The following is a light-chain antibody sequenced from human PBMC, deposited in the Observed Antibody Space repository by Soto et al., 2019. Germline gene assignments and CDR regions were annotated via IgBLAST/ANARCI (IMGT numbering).Light chain of an antibody. V-gene: IGLV2-14*03. CDR1: SRDVGGYNS. J-gene: IGLJ2*01. Sequence: QSVLTQPASVSGSPGQSITISCTGTSRDVGGYNSVSWYQHHPGRAPKLIIYDVSNRPSGVSNRFSGSKSANTASLTISGLQAEDEADYYCSSYTSTSTLVVFGGGTKLTVL. CDR2: DVS. CDR3: SSYTSTSTLVV.